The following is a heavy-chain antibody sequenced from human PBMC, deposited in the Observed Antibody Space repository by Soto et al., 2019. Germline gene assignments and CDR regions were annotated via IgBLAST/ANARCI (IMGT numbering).Heavy chain of an antibody. Sequence: SETLSLTYAVSGGSISSSNWWSWVRQPPGKGLEWIGEIYHSGSTNYNPSLKSRVTISVDKSKNQFSLKLSSVTAADTAVYYCAGWGSGKTKYYYYGMDVWGQGTTVTVSS. D-gene: IGHD6-19*01. V-gene: IGHV4-4*02. J-gene: IGHJ6*02. CDR2: IYHSGST. CDR3: AGWGSGKTKYYYYGMDV. CDR1: GGSISSSNW.